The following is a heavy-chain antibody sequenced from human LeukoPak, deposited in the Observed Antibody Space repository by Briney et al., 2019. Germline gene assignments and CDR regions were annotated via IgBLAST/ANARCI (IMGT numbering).Heavy chain of an antibody. CDR3: AREPIGGSYPEIWDAFDI. CDR2: ISSSGSTI. D-gene: IGHD1-26*01. CDR1: GFTFSSYE. Sequence: PGGSLRLSCAASGFTFSSYEMNWVRQAPGKGLEWVSYISSSGSTIYYADSVKGRFTISRDNAKNSLYLQMDSLRAEDTAVYYCAREPIGGSYPEIWDAFDIWGQGTMVTVSS. J-gene: IGHJ3*02. V-gene: IGHV3-48*03.